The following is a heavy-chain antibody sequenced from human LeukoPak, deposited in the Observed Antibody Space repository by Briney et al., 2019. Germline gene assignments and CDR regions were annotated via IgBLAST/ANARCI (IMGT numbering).Heavy chain of an antibody. V-gene: IGHV1-18*01. CDR3: ARVYSSGWYGRDWFDP. CDR2: ISAYNGNT. CDR1: GYTFTSYG. J-gene: IGHJ5*02. Sequence: ASVKVSCKASGYTFTSYGISWVRQAPGQGLEWMGWISAYNGNTNYAQKLQGRVTMTTDTSTSTVYMELRSLRSDDTAVYYCARVYSSGWYGRDWFDPWGQGTLVTVSS. D-gene: IGHD6-19*01.